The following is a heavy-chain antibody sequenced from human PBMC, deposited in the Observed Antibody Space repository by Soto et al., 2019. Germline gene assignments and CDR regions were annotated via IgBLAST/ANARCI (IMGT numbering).Heavy chain of an antibody. V-gene: IGHV2-26*01. J-gene: IGHJ4*02. Sequence: SGPTLVNPTETLTLTCTVSGFSLSNARMGVSWIRQPPGKALEWLAHIFSNDEKSYSTSLTSRLTISKDTSKSQVVLTMTNMDPVDTATYYCARIELSGHFDYWGRGTLVTVSS. CDR2: IFSNDEK. CDR1: GFSLSNARMG. CDR3: ARIELSGHFDY. D-gene: IGHD1-7*01.